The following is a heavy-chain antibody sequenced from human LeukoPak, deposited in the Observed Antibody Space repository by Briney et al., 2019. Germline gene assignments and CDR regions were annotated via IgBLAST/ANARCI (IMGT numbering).Heavy chain of an antibody. D-gene: IGHD3-10*01. CDR2: IYSRGST. Sequence: PSETLSLTCTVSGGSISNYYWSWIRQPAGKRLEWLGRIYSRGSTNYNPSLESRVTVSVDTSKNQFSVKLSSVTAADTAVYYCAREHMVRGVIDRWGQGALVTVSS. J-gene: IGHJ4*02. CDR1: GGSISNYY. CDR3: AREHMVRGVIDR. V-gene: IGHV4-4*07.